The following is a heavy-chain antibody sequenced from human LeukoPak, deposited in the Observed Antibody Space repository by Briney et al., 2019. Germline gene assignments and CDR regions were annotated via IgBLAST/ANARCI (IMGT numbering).Heavy chain of an antibody. V-gene: IGHV4-39*01. CDR2: IDYRERT. Sequence: SETLSLTCTVSGGSITTSGHYWGWIRQPPGKGLEWIGSIDYRERTTYNPSLKSRVTISADTSRNQFSLKLSSVTAADTAVYYCARVTMIVVVNWFDPWGQGTLVTVSS. CDR3: ARVTMIVVVNWFDP. CDR1: GGSITTSGHY. J-gene: IGHJ5*02. D-gene: IGHD3-22*01.